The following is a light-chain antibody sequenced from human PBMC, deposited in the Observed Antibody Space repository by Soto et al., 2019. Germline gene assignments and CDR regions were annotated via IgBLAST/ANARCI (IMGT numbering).Light chain of an antibody. Sequence: DIQMTQSPSSLSASVGDRVTITCRASQSISSYLNWYQQKPGKAPKLLIYAASSLESGVPSRFSGSASGTQFTLTISSLQPDDFATYYCQQYNSYLVTFGGGTKVDIK. CDR3: QQYNSYLVT. CDR2: AAS. J-gene: IGKJ4*01. CDR1: QSISSY. V-gene: IGKV1-5*01.